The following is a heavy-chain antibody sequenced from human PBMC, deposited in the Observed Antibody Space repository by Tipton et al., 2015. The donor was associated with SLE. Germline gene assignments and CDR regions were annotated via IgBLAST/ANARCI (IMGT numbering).Heavy chain of an antibody. D-gene: IGHD3-16*01. Sequence: LRLSCTVSGVSISRSYWSWIRQSPGKGLEWIGFIYDSGSTSYNPSLNSRVAISVDTSKNQFSLNLSSVTAADTDVYYCAREGGQWDAFDIWGKGTVVTVSS. CDR1: GVSISRSY. CDR3: AREGGQWDAFDI. V-gene: IGHV4-59*01. CDR2: IYDSGST. J-gene: IGHJ3*02.